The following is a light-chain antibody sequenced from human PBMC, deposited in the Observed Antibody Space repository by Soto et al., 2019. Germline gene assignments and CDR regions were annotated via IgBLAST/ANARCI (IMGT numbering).Light chain of an antibody. Sequence: EIVMTQSPATVSVSPGQRATLSCRASQSVSSNLAWYQQKPGQAPRLLIYGASTRATGIPARFSGSGSGTEFTLTISSLQSEDFAVYYCQQYNNWRTFGQGKKVDI. J-gene: IGKJ1*01. CDR3: QQYNNWRT. CDR1: QSVSSN. CDR2: GAS. V-gene: IGKV3-15*01.